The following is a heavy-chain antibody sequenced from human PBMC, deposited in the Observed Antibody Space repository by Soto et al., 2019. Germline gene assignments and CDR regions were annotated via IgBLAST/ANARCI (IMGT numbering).Heavy chain of an antibody. Sequence: ASVKVSCKVSGYTLTELSMHWVRQAPGKGLEWMGGFDPEDGETIYAQKFQGRVTMTEDTSTDTAYMELSSLRSEDTAVYYCATDFEGYSSGWSTLGYWGQGTLVTVSS. D-gene: IGHD6-19*01. J-gene: IGHJ4*02. CDR3: ATDFEGYSSGWSTLGY. CDR1: GYTLTELS. CDR2: FDPEDGET. V-gene: IGHV1-24*01.